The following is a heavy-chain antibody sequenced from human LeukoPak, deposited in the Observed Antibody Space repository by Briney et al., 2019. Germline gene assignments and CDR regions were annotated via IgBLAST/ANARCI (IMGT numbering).Heavy chain of an antibody. CDR3: ATYYRLYPRNQEPFDP. CDR2: FDPREGET. D-gene: IGHD1-14*01. J-gene: IGHJ5*02. Sequence: ASVKVSCKVSGYSLTELSMHWVRQAPGKGLEWMGGFDPREGETIYAQKFQGRVTMTEDTSTDTVYMELSSLRSDDTAVFYCATYYRLYPRNQEPFDPWGQGTLVTVSS. CDR1: GYSLTELS. V-gene: IGHV1-24*01.